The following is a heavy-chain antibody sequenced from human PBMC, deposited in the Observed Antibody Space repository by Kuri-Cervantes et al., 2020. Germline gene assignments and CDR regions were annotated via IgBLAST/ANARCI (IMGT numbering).Heavy chain of an antibody. J-gene: IGHJ4*02. CDR1: GFSLSTSGVG. CDR3: ARALAVAGLYYFDY. Sequence: SGPTLVKPTQTLTLTCTFSGFSLSTSGVGVGWIRQPPGKALEWLALIYWDDDKRYSPPLKSRLTITKDTSKNQVVLTMTNMDPVDTATYYCARALAVAGLYYFDYWGQGTLVTVSS. CDR2: IYWDDDK. V-gene: IGHV2-5*02. D-gene: IGHD6-19*01.